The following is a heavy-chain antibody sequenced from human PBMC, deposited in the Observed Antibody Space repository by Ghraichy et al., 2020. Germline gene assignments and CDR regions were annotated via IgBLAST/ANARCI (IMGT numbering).Heavy chain of an antibody. V-gene: IGHV3-7*01. CDR2: INQDGSEK. J-gene: IGHJ4*02. CDR3: ARGGGNFDN. CDR1: GERKRREG. D-gene: IGHD4-23*01. Sequence: GGSLRLSCADKGERKRREGRRGGGEERGKGGVWVANINQDGSEKYFVDAVKGRFTISRDNAKNSLCLQMNSLRAEDTAVYYCARGGGNFDNWGQGTLVTVSS.